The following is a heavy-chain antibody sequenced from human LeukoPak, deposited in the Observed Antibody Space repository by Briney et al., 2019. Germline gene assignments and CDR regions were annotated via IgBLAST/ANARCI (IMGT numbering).Heavy chain of an antibody. V-gene: IGHV3-23*01. J-gene: IGHJ4*02. CDR2: ITSSGGST. Sequence: PGGSLRLSCAASGFTFTSYALGWVRQAPGKGLEWVSHITSSGGSTYYADSVKGRFTISRDNSKNTLYLQMNNLRAEDTAVYYCATQAGSGSYVFDYWGQGTLVTVSS. D-gene: IGHD1-26*01. CDR1: GFTFTSYA. CDR3: ATQAGSGSYVFDY.